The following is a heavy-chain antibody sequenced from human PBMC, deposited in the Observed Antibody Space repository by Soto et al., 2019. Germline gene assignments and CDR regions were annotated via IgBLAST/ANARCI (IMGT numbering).Heavy chain of an antibody. CDR3: AREGGSSASYYYYGMDV. CDR2: IIPIFGTA. Sequence: SVNVSCKASGGTFSSYCISWVRQAPGQGLEWMGGIIPIFGTANYAQKFQGRVTITADESTSTAYMELSSLRSEDTAVYYCAREGGSSASYYYYGMDVWGQGTTVTVSS. J-gene: IGHJ6*02. D-gene: IGHD1-26*01. CDR1: GGTFSSYC. V-gene: IGHV1-69*13.